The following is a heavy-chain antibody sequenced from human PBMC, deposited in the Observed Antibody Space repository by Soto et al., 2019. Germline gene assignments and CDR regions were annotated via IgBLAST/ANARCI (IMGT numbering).Heavy chain of an antibody. J-gene: IGHJ4*02. D-gene: IGHD3-3*01. CDR1: WGTCVGHG. CDR2: ISGSGGST. Sequence: GGSQRVRRRAAWGTCVGHGGSWVSKDTRKGLEWGSAISGSGGSTYYADSVKGRFTISRDNSKNTLYLQMYSLRAEDTAVYYCAKVVHSRITIFGVAPREQTYFDYRGQGTLVTVSS. CDR3: AKVVHSRITIFGVAPREQTYFDY. V-gene: IGHV3-23*01.